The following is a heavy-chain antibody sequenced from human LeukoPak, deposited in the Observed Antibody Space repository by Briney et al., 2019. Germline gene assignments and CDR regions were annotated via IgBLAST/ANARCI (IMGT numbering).Heavy chain of an antibody. CDR2: INPKSGGT. CDR1: GYTFTGYY. J-gene: IGHJ3*01. CDR3: VRSASNAFDV. D-gene: IGHD3-3*01. V-gene: IGHV1-2*02. Sequence: ASVKVSCKASGYTFTGYYMHWVRQAPGQGPEWVGWINPKSGGTNSAQKFQGRVTLTRGTSISAAYMELNRLTSGDTAVYYWVRSASNAFDVWGQGTMVTVSS.